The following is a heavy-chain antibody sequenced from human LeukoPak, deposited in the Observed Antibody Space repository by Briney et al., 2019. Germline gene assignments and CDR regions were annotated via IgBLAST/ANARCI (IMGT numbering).Heavy chain of an antibody. CDR2: LNPKSGGT. CDR1: GYTLTDHY. V-gene: IGHV1-2*02. D-gene: IGHD2-2*01. Sequence: ASVNVSCKASGYTLTDHYIHRVRQAPGQGLEWMGWLNPKSGGTNYAQNFQGRVTMTRDTSINTAYMDLSRLTFDDTAVYYCARVTANYASWLDPWGQGTLVTVPS. J-gene: IGHJ5*02. CDR3: ARVTANYASWLDP.